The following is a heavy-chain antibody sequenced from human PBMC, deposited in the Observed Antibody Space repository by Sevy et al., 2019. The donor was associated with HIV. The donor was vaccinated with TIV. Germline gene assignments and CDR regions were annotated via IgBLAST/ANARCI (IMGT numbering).Heavy chain of an antibody. CDR2: IDQDGSTK. J-gene: IGHJ4*02. CDR3: ARDLYSATYSGNY. Sequence: GGSLRLSCAASGFTLSSYWMTWVRQAPGKGLEWVANIDQDGSTKDYVDSVKGRFPISRDNAKNSLYLQMDSLRVEDTAVYYCARDLYSATYSGNYWGQGTLVTVSS. V-gene: IGHV3-7*01. CDR1: GFTLSSYW. D-gene: IGHD1-26*01.